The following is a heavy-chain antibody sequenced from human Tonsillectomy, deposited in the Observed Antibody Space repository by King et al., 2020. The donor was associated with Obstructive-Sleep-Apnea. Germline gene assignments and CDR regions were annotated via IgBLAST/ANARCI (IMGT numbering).Heavy chain of an antibody. CDR1: GYTFTSYA. Sequence: VQLVESGSELKKPGASVKVSCKASGYTFTSYAMNWVRQAPGQGLEWMGWINTNTGNPTYAQGFTGRFVFSLDTPVSTAYLQISSLKAEDTSVYYCARAGIAVAGPGSGYYYYGMDVWGQGTTVTVSS. CDR2: INTNTGNP. D-gene: IGHD6-19*01. CDR3: ARAGIAVAGPGSGYYYYGMDV. V-gene: IGHV7-4-1*02. J-gene: IGHJ6*02.